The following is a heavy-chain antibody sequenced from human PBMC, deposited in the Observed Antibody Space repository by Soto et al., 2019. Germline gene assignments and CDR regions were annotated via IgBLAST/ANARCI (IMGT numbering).Heavy chain of an antibody. CDR2: IYYSGSP. Sequence: PSETLSLTCTVSGGSISSYYWSWIRQPPGKGLEWIGYIYYSGSPNYNPSLKSRVTISVDTSKNQFSLKLSSVTAADTAVYYCGRQWFGAVIDYWGQGTLVTVSS. CDR1: GGSISSYY. V-gene: IGHV4-59*01. D-gene: IGHD3-10*01. CDR3: GRQWFGAVIDY. J-gene: IGHJ4*02.